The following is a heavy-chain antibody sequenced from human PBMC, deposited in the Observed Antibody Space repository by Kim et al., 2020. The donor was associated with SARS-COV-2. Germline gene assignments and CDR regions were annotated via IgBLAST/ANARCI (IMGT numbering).Heavy chain of an antibody. D-gene: IGHD3-10*01. Sequence: YGGTTEYAASVKGRFTISRDDSKSIAYLQMNSLKTEDTAVYYCTSTSGSHSWGQGTLVTVSS. CDR3: TSTSGSHS. CDR2: YGGTT. V-gene: IGHV3-49*02. J-gene: IGHJ4*02.